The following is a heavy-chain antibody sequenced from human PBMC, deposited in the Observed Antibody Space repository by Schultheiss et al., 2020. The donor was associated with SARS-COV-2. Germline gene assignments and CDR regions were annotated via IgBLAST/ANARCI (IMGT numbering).Heavy chain of an antibody. CDR3: ARLNGGDFWTFDY. CDR2: ISGSGGST. Sequence: GGSLRLSCAASGFTVSSNYMSWVRQAPGKGLEWVSAISGSGGSTYYADSVKGRFTISRDNSKNTLYLQMNSLRAEDTAVYYCARLNGGDFWTFDYWGQGTLVTVSS. D-gene: IGHD3/OR15-3a*01. V-gene: IGHV3-23*01. CDR1: GFTVSSNY. J-gene: IGHJ4*02.